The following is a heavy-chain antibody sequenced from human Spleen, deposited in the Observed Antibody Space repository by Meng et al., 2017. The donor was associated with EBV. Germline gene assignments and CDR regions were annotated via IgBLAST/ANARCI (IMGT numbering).Heavy chain of an antibody. CDR1: GDSVSSNSAA. CDR2: TYYRSKWFN. V-gene: IGHV6-1*01. CDR3: SREGDSYYYDSNVWFDP. D-gene: IGHD3-22*01. J-gene: IGHJ5*02. Sequence: QVQLQQSGPGLVKPSXTLSLTCAISGDSVSSNSAAWNWIRQSPSRGLEWLGRTYYRSKWFNDYAVSVKSRITINPDTSKNQFFLQLSSVTPEDTAVYYCSREGDSYYYDSNVWFDPWGQGTLVNVSS.